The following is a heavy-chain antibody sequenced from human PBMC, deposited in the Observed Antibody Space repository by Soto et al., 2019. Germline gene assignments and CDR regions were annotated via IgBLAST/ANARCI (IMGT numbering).Heavy chain of an antibody. V-gene: IGHV6-1*01. CDR1: GDRLPGHNAI. J-gene: IGHJ4*02. Sequence: QTLSLTGVISGDRLPGHNAIWDWLRQSSSRGLEWLGRTYYRSKWYNDYAESVRSRITITPDTSKNQFSLHLTSVTPEDTAVYYCVRLVGNSWLDYWGQGTLVTVS. CDR3: VRLVGNSWLDY. D-gene: IGHD1-26*01. CDR2: TYYRSKWYN.